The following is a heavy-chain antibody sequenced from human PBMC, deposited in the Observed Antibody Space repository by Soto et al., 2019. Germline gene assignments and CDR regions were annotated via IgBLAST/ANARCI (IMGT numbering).Heavy chain of an antibody. J-gene: IGHJ6*02. CDR2: INHSGST. CDR1: GGSFSGYY. CDR3: ARGDIVVVPAIGYYYYGVDV. D-gene: IGHD2-2*01. V-gene: IGHV4-34*01. Sequence: SETLSLTCAVYGGSFSGYYWSWIRQPPGKGLEWIGEINHSGSTNYNPSLKSRVTISVDTSKNQFSLKLSSVTAADTAVYYCARGDIVVVPAIGYYYYGVDVWGQGTTVTVSS.